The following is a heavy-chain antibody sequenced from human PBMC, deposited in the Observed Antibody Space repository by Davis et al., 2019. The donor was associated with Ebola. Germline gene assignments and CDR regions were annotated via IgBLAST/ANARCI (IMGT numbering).Heavy chain of an antibody. V-gene: IGHV3-23*01. D-gene: IGHD2-15*01. CDR3: AKDWYISVAASFDH. CDR2: VSGSGSST. CDR1: GFTFSSYT. J-gene: IGHJ4*02. Sequence: GGSLRLSCAASGFTFSSYTMSWVRQAPGKGLEWVSAVSGSGSSTFYADSMKGRFTISRDNSKNTLFLQMNSLRAEDTAVYYCAKDWYISVAASFDHWGQGTLVTVSS.